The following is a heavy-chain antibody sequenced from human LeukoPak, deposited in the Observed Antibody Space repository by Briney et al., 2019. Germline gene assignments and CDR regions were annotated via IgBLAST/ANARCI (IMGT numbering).Heavy chain of an antibody. Sequence: GGSLRLSCAASGFTFSSYSMNWVRQAPGKGLEWVSYISSSSTIYYADSVKGRFTISRDNAKNSLYLRMNSLRAEDTAVYYCARAVTDDTGDYFDYWGQGTLVTVSS. CDR1: GFTFSSYS. CDR2: ISSSSTI. D-gene: IGHD4-11*01. V-gene: IGHV3-48*04. J-gene: IGHJ4*02. CDR3: ARAVTDDTGDYFDY.